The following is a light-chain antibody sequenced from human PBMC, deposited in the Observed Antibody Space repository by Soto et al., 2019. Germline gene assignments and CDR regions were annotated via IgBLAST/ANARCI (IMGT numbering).Light chain of an antibody. Sequence: QAVVTQPPSASGTPGQRVTISCSGSSSNIGGNTVNWYQQLPGTAPKLLIYSNIQRPSGVPDRFSGSKSGTSASLAISGLQSEDEADYYCAAWDDNLTGLVFGGGTKLTVL. CDR1: SSNIGGNT. CDR2: SNI. J-gene: IGLJ2*01. CDR3: AAWDDNLTGLV. V-gene: IGLV1-44*01.